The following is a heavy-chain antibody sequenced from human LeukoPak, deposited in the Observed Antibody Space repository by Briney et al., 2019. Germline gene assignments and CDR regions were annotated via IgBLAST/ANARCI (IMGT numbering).Heavy chain of an antibody. CDR2: ISTSSIYI. V-gene: IGHV3-21*01. CDR1: GFTFSSYT. Sequence: GGSLRLSCAASGFTFSSYTMNWVRQAPGKGLEWVSSISTSSIYIYYTDSLKGRFTISRDNARNSLYLQMNSLRAEDTALYYCARHLIHSSSWYDYFDSWGQGTLVTVSS. CDR3: ARHLIHSSSWYDYFDS. D-gene: IGHD6-13*01. J-gene: IGHJ4*02.